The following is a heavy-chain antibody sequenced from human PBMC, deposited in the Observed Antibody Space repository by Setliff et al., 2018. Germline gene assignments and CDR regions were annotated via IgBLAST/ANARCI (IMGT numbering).Heavy chain of an antibody. CDR1: GYTFTSYG. J-gene: IGHJ4*02. CDR3: ARINFYVSSGHYYAPDY. D-gene: IGHD3-22*01. Sequence: ASVKVSCKASGYTFTSYGISWVRQAPGQGLEWMGWISAYNGNTNYAQKLQGRLTLTTDISTSTAYMELGSLTTDDTAVYYCARINFYVSSGHYYAPDYWGQGTLVTVSS. CDR2: ISAYNGNT. V-gene: IGHV1-18*01.